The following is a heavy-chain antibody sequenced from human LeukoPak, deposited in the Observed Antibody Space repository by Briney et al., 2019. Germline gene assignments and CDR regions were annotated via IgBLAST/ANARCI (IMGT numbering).Heavy chain of an antibody. CDR1: VVSFSGYY. D-gene: IGHD3-10*01. Sequence: SETLSLTCAVYVVSFSGYYWSWVRQPPGKGLEWVGEINHSGSTNYNSSLKSRVTISVDTSKNQFSLKLSSVTAADTAVYYCARGYYGSGSHCCHMDVWGKGTTITVS. V-gene: IGHV4-34*01. CDR3: ARGYYGSGSHCCHMDV. CDR2: INHSGST. J-gene: IGHJ6*03.